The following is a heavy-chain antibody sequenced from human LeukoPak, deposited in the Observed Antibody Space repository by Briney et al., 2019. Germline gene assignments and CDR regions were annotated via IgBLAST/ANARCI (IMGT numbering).Heavy chain of an antibody. J-gene: IGHJ4*02. CDR3: ARIRISGSYYNY. D-gene: IGHD3-10*01. V-gene: IGHV1-2*02. CDR1: GYTFICYY. CDR2: INPNSGAT. Sequence: ASVKVSCKASGYTFICYYMHWVRQAPGQGLDWIGWINPNSGATTYAQKFQGRVTVTRDTSFSTAYMELSSLTSDDTAVYYCARIRISGSYYNYWGQGTLVTVSS.